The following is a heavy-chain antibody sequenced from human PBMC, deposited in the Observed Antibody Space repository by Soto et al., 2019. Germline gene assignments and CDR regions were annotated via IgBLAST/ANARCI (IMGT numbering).Heavy chain of an antibody. D-gene: IGHD2-15*01. CDR2: IDHSGST. Sequence: QVQLQQWGAGLLKPSETLSLTCAVSGGSFSAYYWTWIRQPPGRGLEWIGEIDHSGSTNYNPSLEGRVTMSIDKAKNRFSRNVTSVTAADTAVYYCVRGLRYSGMGAWGQGTTVTVS. CDR3: VRGLRYSGMGA. CDR1: GGSFSAYY. J-gene: IGHJ6*02. V-gene: IGHV4-34*01.